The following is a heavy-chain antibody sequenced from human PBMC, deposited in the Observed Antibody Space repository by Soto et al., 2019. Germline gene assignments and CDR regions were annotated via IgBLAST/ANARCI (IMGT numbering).Heavy chain of an antibody. Sequence: QVQLQQWGAGLLKPSETLSLTCAVYGGFVSSGSYYWSWFRQPPGKGLEWFGEMSHSGGTHFNPSLKSRVTISVDTSKNQCSLKMSSVTAADTALYYCARVERGTATTVVDAFDIWGPGTMVTVSS. CDR3: ARVERGTATTVVDAFDI. J-gene: IGHJ3*02. V-gene: IGHV4-34*01. CDR2: MSHSGGT. CDR1: GGFVSSGSYY. D-gene: IGHD1-1*01.